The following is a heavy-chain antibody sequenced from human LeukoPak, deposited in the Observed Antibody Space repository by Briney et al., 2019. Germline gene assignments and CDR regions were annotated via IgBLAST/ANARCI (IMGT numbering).Heavy chain of an antibody. CDR1: GFSFSSYA. V-gene: IGHV3-64D*06. D-gene: IGHD6-19*01. Sequence: GSLRLSCSASGFSFSSYAMHWVRQAPGKGMEYVSGLSSNGVSIFYADSVKGRFTISRDNPKNTLYLQMSSLRPEDTAVYYCVKARGTGWYGDYWGQGTLVTVSS. J-gene: IGHJ4*02. CDR3: VKARGTGWYGDY. CDR2: LSSNGVSI.